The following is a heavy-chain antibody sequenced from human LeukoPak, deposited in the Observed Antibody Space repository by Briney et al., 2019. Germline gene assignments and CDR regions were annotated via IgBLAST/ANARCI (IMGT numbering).Heavy chain of an antibody. CDR1: GFTFSTYE. CDR2: ISSSGSTT. J-gene: IGHJ4*02. V-gene: IGHV3-48*03. CDR3: ASPQYYFDY. Sequence: GGSLRLSCAASGFTFSTYEMNWVRQAPGKGLEWVSHISSSGSTTYYGDSVKGRFTISRDNAKNSLYLQMNSLRAEDTAVYYCASPQYYFDYWGQGTLVTVSS. D-gene: IGHD5-24*01.